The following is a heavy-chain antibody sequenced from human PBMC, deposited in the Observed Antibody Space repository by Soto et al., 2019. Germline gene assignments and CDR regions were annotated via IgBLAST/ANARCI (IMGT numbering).Heavy chain of an antibody. CDR1: GDSVSSNTAA. Sequence: PSQTLSLTCAISGDSVSSNTAAWNWIRASPSRGLEWLGRTYYRSNWRHDYAVSVKSRITVNPDTSKNHFSLQLNSVTPDDTAVYYGARGVAGSGFDLWGQGTLVTVSS. CDR2: TYYRSNWRH. V-gene: IGHV6-1*01. J-gene: IGHJ4*02. D-gene: IGHD6-19*01. CDR3: ARGVAGSGFDL.